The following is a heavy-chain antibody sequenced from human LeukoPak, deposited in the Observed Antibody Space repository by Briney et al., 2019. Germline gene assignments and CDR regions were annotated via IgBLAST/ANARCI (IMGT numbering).Heavy chain of an antibody. Sequence: GGSLRHSCTTSGFTFSNALMSWVRQAPGKGLEWVGRIKSDTDGGTTDYGAPVKGRFTISRDDSKNTLYLQMNSLTTEDTAVYYCTTDSSAAPGTVFAFDIWGQGTMVTVSS. V-gene: IGHV3-15*01. D-gene: IGHD6-13*01. CDR1: GFTFSNAL. CDR3: TTDSSAAPGTVFAFDI. J-gene: IGHJ3*02. CDR2: IKSDTDGGTT.